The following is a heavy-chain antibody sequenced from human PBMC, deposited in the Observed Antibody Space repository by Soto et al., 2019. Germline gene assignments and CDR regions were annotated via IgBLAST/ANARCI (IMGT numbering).Heavy chain of an antibody. CDR2: IIPRFGTA. J-gene: IGHJ4*02. CDR3: ANVKYDSSGYYINFDY. V-gene: IGHV1-69*13. Sequence: SVKGSCKASGGTFSSYAISWVRQAPGQGLEWVGGIIPRFGTANYAQKFQGRVTITADESTSTAYMELSSLRSEDTAMYYCANVKYDSSGYYINFDYWGQGTLGTVSS. D-gene: IGHD3-22*01. CDR1: GGTFSSYA.